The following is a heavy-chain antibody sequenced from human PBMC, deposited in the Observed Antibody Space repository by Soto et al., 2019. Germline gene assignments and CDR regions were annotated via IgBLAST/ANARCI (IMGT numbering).Heavy chain of an antibody. J-gene: IGHJ6*02. CDR3: ARDGTTYYGMDV. Sequence: WASVKGSCKASGYTFTGYYMHWVRQAPGQGLEWMGWINPNSGGTNYAQKFQGWVTMTRDTSISTAYMELSRLRSDDTAVYYCARDGTTYYGMDVWGQGTTVTVSS. D-gene: IGHD1-1*01. V-gene: IGHV1-2*04. CDR1: GYTFTGYY. CDR2: INPNSGGT.